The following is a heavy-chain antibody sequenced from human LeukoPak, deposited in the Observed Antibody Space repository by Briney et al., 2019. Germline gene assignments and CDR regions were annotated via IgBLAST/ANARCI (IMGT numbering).Heavy chain of an antibody. CDR3: GILGDSIRSSPIDY. Sequence: PGGSLRLSCAASRFTFSSYEMHWVRQAPGKGVEGVSYISGNGTTNCYAVYVKGRFTISRDNAKNSLYLQMSSLMAADTAVYYCGILGDSIRSSPIDYWGQGTLVTASS. CDR2: ISGNGTTN. D-gene: IGHD3-3*02. J-gene: IGHJ4*02. CDR1: RFTFSSYE. V-gene: IGHV3-48*03.